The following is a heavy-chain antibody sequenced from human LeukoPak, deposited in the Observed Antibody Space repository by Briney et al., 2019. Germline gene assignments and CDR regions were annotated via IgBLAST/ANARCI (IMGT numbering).Heavy chain of an antibody. J-gene: IGHJ4*02. CDR3: ARDYWRNSGSYYGVFDY. V-gene: IGHV1-69*05. CDR1: GYTFIGYY. Sequence: SVKVSCKASGYTFIGYYMHWVRQAPGQGLEWMGRIIPIFGTATYAQKFQGRVTITTDESTSTAYMGLSSLRSEDTAVYYCARDYWRNSGSYYGVFDYWGQGTLVTVSS. CDR2: IIPIFGTA. D-gene: IGHD1-26*01.